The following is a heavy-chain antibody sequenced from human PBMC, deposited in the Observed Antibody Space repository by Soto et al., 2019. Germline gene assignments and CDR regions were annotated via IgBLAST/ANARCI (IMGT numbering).Heavy chain of an antibody. J-gene: IGHJ4*02. CDR1: GLTFSSYG. CDR3: ANDLRGGVGDS. D-gene: IGHD1-26*01. Sequence: QVQLVESGGGVVQPGRSLRLSCAASGLTFSSYGMHWVRQAPGKGLEWVAIISYDGSNKYYADSVKGRFTISRDNSKNQRYLQRNNLRHEDTAVCYCANDLRGGVGDSWGQGTLVTFSS. V-gene: IGHV3-30*18. CDR2: ISYDGSNK.